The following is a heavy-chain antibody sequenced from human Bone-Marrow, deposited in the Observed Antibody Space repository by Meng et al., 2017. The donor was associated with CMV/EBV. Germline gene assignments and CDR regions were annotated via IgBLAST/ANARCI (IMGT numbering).Heavy chain of an antibody. CDR3: ARGGDFNCLVV. Sequence: GESLKISGAASGFSVTDNYMTWVRQAPGKGLEWVSVIYSLGTTYYADSVKGRLTISRDTAKNTVLLQMNSLRAEDTAVDYCARGGDFNCLVVWGQGTTITVAS. D-gene: IGHD3-9*01. CDR2: IYSLGTT. CDR1: GFSVTDNY. V-gene: IGHV3-53*01. J-gene: IGHJ6*02.